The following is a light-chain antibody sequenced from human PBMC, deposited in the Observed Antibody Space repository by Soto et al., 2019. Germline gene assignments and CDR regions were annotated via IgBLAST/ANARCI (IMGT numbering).Light chain of an antibody. CDR3: QQYGRT. Sequence: LTHSASPLSLSTGGRATLSRRSSQSVSSSYLAWYPQKPSQAPGPLIYGASSRATGIPDTFSVSGSGTDLTLTISRLRPEDVAVDYCQQYGRTFGQGTQLEIK. CDR1: QSVSSSY. J-gene: IGKJ1*01. CDR2: GAS. V-gene: IGKV3-20*01.